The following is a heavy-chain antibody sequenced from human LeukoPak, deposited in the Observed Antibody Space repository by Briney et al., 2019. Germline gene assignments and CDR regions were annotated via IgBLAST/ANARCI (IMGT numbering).Heavy chain of an antibody. J-gene: IGHJ6*03. D-gene: IGHD2-2*02. V-gene: IGHV3-33*06. Sequence: GRSLRLSCAASGFTFSSYGMHWVRQAPGKGLEWVAVIWYDGSNKYYADSVKGRFTISRDNSKNTLYLQMNSLRAEDTAVYYCAKDAGYCSSTSCYTNYYMDVWGKGTTVTVSS. CDR3: AKDAGYCSSTSCYTNYYMDV. CDR1: GFTFSSYG. CDR2: IWYDGSNK.